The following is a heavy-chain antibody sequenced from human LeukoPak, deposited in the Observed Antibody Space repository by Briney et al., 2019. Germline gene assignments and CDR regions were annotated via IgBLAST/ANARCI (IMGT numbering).Heavy chain of an antibody. Sequence: GASVKVSCKASGGTFSSYAISWVRQAPGQGLEWMGWINPNSGGTNYAQKFQGWVTMTRDTSISTAYMELSRLRSDDTAVYYCARYYYDSSGYYHFDYWGQGTLVTVSS. CDR3: ARYYYDSSGYYHFDY. CDR1: GGTFSSYA. CDR2: INPNSGGT. J-gene: IGHJ4*02. V-gene: IGHV1-2*04. D-gene: IGHD3-22*01.